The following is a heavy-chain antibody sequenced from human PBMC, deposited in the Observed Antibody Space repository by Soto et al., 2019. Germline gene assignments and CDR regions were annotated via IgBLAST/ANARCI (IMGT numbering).Heavy chain of an antibody. J-gene: IGHJ4*02. CDR2: IFPGDSDT. CDR3: ARGGIIVTPPDY. V-gene: IGHV5-51*01. CDR1: GYSFGAYW. Sequence: GESLKISCQGSGYSFGAYWIGWVRQMPGKGLEWMGIIFPGDSDTRYRPSFQGQVTISVDRSINTAYLQWSSLKASDTAMYFCARGGIIVTPPDYWGQGTQVTFSS. D-gene: IGHD2-15*01.